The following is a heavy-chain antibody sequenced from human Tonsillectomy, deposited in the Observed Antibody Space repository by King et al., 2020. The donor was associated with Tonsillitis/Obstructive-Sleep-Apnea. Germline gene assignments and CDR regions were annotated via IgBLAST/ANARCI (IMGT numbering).Heavy chain of an antibody. CDR1: GFTFSSYW. Sequence: VQLVESGGGLVQPGGSLRLSCAASGFTFSSYWMHWVRQATGKGLVWVSRINSDGSSTSYAASVKGRFTISRANAKNTLYLQMNSLRAEETAVYYCAREVVAARGYNWFDPWGQGTLVTVSS. D-gene: IGHD2-15*01. CDR2: INSDGSST. CDR3: AREVVAARGYNWFDP. V-gene: IGHV3-74*01. J-gene: IGHJ5*02.